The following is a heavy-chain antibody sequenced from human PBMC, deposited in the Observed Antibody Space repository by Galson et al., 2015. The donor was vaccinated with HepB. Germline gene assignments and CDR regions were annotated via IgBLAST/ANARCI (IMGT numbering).Heavy chain of an antibody. CDR1: GFTVSSNY. V-gene: IGHV3-53*04. D-gene: IGHD3-10*01. CDR2: IYSGGST. J-gene: IGHJ6*02. CDR3: AREGGITMVRGGTYGMDV. Sequence: SLRLSCAASGFTVSSNYMSWVRQAPGKGLEWVSVIYSGGSTYYADSVKGRFTISRHNSKNTLYLQMNSLRAEDTAVYYCAREGGITMVRGGTYGMDVWGQGTTVTVSS.